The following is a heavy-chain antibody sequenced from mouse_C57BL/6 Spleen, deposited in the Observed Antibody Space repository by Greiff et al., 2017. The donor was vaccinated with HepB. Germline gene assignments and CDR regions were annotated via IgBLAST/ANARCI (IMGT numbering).Heavy chain of an antibody. D-gene: IGHD1-1*01. CDR3: ARSSYYYGSSYVFAY. J-gene: IGHJ3*01. Sequence: EVKLMESGPELVKPGASVKISCKASGYSFTGYYMNWVKQSPEKSLEWIGEINPSTGGTTYNQKFKAKATLTVDKSSSTAYMQLKSLTSEDSAVYYCARSSYYYGSSYVFAYWGQGTLVTVSA. CDR2: INPSTGGT. V-gene: IGHV1-42*01. CDR1: GYSFTGYY.